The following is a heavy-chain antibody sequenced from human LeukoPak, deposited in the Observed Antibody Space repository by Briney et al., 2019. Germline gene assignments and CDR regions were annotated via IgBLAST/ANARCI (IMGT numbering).Heavy chain of an antibody. V-gene: IGHV1-69*13. Sequence: SVKVSCKASGGTFSSYAISWVRQAPGQGLEWMGGTIPVFETANYAQNFQGRVTITADESTSTAYMELSSLRSEDTAVYYCAKGVDIVVVPTAIPNWFDPWGQGTLVTVSS. D-gene: IGHD2-2*02. CDR1: GGTFSSYA. CDR3: AKGVDIVVVPTAIPNWFDP. J-gene: IGHJ5*02. CDR2: TIPVFETA.